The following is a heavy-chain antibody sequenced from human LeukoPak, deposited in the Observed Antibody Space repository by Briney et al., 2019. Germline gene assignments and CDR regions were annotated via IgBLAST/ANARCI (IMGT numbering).Heavy chain of an antibody. D-gene: IGHD5-12*01. V-gene: IGHV4-38-2*02. CDR1: GYSISSGYY. CDR3: ASNSGYDFFDY. Sequence: SETLSLTCTVSGYSISSGYYWGWIRQPPGKGLEWIGSIFHSGNTYYNPSLKSRVTISVDTSKNQFSLKLSSVTAADAAVYYCASNSGYDFFDYWGQGTLVTVSS. CDR2: IFHSGNT. J-gene: IGHJ4*02.